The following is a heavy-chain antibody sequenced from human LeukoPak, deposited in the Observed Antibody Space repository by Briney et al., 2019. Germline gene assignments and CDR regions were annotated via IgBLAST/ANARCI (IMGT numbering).Heavy chain of an antibody. CDR3: ARSRCSSTSCYRGMDV. Sequence: GGSLRLSCAASGLTFSSYEMNWVRQAPGKGLEWVSYISSSGSTIYYADSVKGRFTISRDNAKNSLYLQMNSLRAEDTAVYYCARSRCSSTSCYRGMDVWGKGTTVTVSS. D-gene: IGHD2-2*01. J-gene: IGHJ6*04. CDR2: ISSSGSTI. V-gene: IGHV3-48*03. CDR1: GLTFSSYE.